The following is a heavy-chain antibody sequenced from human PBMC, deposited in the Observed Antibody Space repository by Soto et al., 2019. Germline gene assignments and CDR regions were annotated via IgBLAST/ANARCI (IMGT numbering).Heavy chain of an antibody. CDR2: INHSGST. J-gene: IGHJ4*02. V-gene: IGHV4-34*01. CDR1: GGSFSGYY. Sequence: PSKTLSLTCAVYGGSFSGYYWSWIRQPPGKGLEWIGEINHSGSTNYNPSLKSRVTISVDTSKNQFSLKLSSVTAADTAVYYCARGPSYYDILTGYYQTQPFDYWGQGTLVTVSS. D-gene: IGHD3-9*01. CDR3: ARGPSYYDILTGYYQTQPFDY.